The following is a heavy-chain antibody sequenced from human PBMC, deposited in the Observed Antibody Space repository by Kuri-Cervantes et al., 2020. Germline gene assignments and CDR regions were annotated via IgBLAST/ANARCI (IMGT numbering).Heavy chain of an antibody. CDR3: AREPPRGGGSGGGGGFDI. Sequence: GESLKISCAASAFTFSSYDMHWVRQATGKGLEWVLAIGTAGDTYYPGSVKGRFTISRDNAKNSLYLQMNSLRAEDTAVYYCAREPPRGGGSGGGGGFDIWGQGTMVTVSS. CDR1: AFTFSSYD. CDR2: IGTAGDT. D-gene: IGHD1-26*01. V-gene: IGHV3-13*01. J-gene: IGHJ3*02.